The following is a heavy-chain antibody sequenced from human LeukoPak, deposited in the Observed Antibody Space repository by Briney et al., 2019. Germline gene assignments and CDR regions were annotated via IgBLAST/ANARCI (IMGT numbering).Heavy chain of an antibody. D-gene: IGHD3-9*01. CDR3: ARAPHYDILTGYRLFDY. V-gene: IGHV1-2*02. CDR1: GYIFTDYY. CDR2: INPNSGGT. Sequence: GASVKVSCKSSGYIFTDYYIHWVRQAPGQGLEWMGWINPNSGGTKYAQKFQGRVTMTRDTSISTAYMELSSLRSDDTAVYYCARAPHYDILTGYRLFDYWGQGILVTVSS. J-gene: IGHJ4*02.